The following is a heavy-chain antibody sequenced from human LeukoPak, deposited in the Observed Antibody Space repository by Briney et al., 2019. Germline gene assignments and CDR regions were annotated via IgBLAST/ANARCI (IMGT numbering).Heavy chain of an antibody. CDR1: GFTFSSYN. Sequence: PGGSLRLSCAASGFTFSSYNMNWVRQAPGRGLGWVSSISRTGSYIYYADSVKGRFTISRDNAQNSLYLQMNSLRVEDTAVYYCARVLETDCRGGSCYSGLDYCGQGTLVTVSS. CDR3: ARVLETDCRGGSCYSGLDY. D-gene: IGHD2-15*01. J-gene: IGHJ4*02. CDR2: ISRTGSYI. V-gene: IGHV3-21*01.